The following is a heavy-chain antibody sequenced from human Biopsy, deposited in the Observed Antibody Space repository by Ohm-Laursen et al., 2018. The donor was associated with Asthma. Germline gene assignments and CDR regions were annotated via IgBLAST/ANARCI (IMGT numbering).Heavy chain of an antibody. D-gene: IGHD6-13*01. CDR1: GFTFSNFA. J-gene: IGHJ4*02. Sequence: GSLRLSCSASGFTFSNFAMTWVRQAPGKGLEWVSSITGSGGGTYYADSVKGRFTASRDNSKNTLYLQISSLRAEDTAVYYCAKHQQVRYLDYWGQGTLVTVSS. CDR3: AKHQQVRYLDY. V-gene: IGHV3-23*01. CDR2: ITGSGGGT.